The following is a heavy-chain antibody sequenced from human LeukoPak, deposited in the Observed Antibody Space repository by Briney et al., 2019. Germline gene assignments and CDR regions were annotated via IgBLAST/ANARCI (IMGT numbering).Heavy chain of an antibody. D-gene: IGHD4-23*01. CDR1: GVSISGYN. CDR3: ARRDYGGNLPYAFDI. V-gene: IGHV4-59*08. CDR2: ISYSGTT. J-gene: IGHJ3*02. Sequence: SETLSLTCIVSGVSISGYNWGWIRQAPGKGLEWVGYISYSGTTNYNPSLKSRVTMSVDTSKNQFSLRLSSVTAADTAVYYCARRDYGGNLPYAFDIWGQGTLVTVSS.